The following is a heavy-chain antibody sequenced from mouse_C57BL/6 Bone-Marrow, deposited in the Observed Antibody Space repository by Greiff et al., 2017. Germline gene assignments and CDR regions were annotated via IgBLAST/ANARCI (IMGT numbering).Heavy chain of an antibody. J-gene: IGHJ3*01. CDR3: TLVQRSWWAY. V-gene: IGHV14-1*01. Sequence: VQLQPSGAELVRPGASVKLSCTASGFNIKDYYMHWVKQRPEQGLEWIGRIDPEDGDTEYAPKFQGKDTLTADTSSNTAYLQLSSLTSEDAAVYCCTLVQRSWWAYWGQGTLVTVSA. D-gene: IGHD1-1*01. CDR1: GFNIKDYY. CDR2: IDPEDGDT.